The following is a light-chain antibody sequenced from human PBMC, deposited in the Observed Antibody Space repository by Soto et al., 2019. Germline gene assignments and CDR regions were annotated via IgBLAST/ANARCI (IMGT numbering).Light chain of an antibody. CDR1: QSVNIK. Sequence: EIVMTQSPATLSVSPGERATLSCRASQSVNIKLAWYQQKFGQAPRLLIYGASTRAAGVPARFSGSGSGTEFTLTISSLQSEDSGVYYCQQYNDAKTFGQGTKVQIK. V-gene: IGKV3-15*01. CDR3: QQYNDAKT. CDR2: GAS. J-gene: IGKJ1*01.